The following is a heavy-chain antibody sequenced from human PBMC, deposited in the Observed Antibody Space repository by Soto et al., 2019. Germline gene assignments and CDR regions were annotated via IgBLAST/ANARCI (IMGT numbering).Heavy chain of an antibody. CDR2: IYYSGST. Sequence: SETLSLTCTVSGGSVSSGSYYWSWIRQPPGKGLEWIGYIYYSGSTNYNPSLKSRVTISVDTSKNQFSLMLSSVTAADTAVYYCARDLIVGAPYYFDYWGQGTLVTVSS. D-gene: IGHD1-26*01. CDR1: GGSVSSGSYY. J-gene: IGHJ4*02. V-gene: IGHV4-61*01. CDR3: ARDLIVGAPYYFDY.